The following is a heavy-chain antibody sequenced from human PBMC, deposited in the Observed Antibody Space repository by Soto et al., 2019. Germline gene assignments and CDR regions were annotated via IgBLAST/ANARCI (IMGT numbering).Heavy chain of an antibody. CDR3: ARDLDDYDYVWRSYRYNWFDP. D-gene: IGHD3-16*02. CDR1: GFTFSSYS. V-gene: IGHV3-21*01. Sequence: GGSLRLSCAASGFTFSSYSMNWVRQAPGKGLEWVSFISSSSSYIYYADSVEGRFTIIRENAKNSLYLQMNSLRAYDKAVYYCARDLDDYDYVWRSYRYNWFDPWGQGTLVTVSS. J-gene: IGHJ5*02. CDR2: ISSSSSYI.